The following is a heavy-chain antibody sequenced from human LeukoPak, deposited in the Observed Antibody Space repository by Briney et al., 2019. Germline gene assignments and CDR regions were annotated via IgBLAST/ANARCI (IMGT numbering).Heavy chain of an antibody. D-gene: IGHD3-22*01. Sequence: ASVKVSCKASGYTFTGYYMHWVRQAPGQGLEWMGWIDPNSGGTNYAQKFQGWVTMTRDTSISTAYMELSRLRSDDTAVYYCARAGEFDYYDSSGIDYWGQGTLVTVSS. CDR2: IDPNSGGT. CDR1: GYTFTGYY. CDR3: ARAGEFDYYDSSGIDY. J-gene: IGHJ4*02. V-gene: IGHV1-2*04.